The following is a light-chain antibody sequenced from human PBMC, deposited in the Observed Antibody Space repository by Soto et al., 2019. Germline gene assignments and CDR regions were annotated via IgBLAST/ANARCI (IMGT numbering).Light chain of an antibody. CDR2: DAS. Sequence: EIVLTQSPATLSLSPGERVTRSCRASQSVSSHLAWYQHKPGQAPRLLIYDASKRPTGIPARFSGSGSGTDFTLTISSLEPEDSAVYYCQQRSDRLPITFGQGTRLEIK. CDR3: QQRSDRLPIT. V-gene: IGKV3-11*01. J-gene: IGKJ5*01. CDR1: QSVSSH.